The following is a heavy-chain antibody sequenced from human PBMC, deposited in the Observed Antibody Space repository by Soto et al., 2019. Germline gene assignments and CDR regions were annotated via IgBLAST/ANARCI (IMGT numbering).Heavy chain of an antibody. Sequence: SDTLSLTCSVSGGSVYDFYWNWLRQTPGKGLEWIGNIYNNGRTNYNPSLKNRVTISIDTSKNQFSLHLSSATTADTAMYFCARGHGIYVRFDSWGQGTLVTVSS. CDR1: GGSVYDFY. CDR3: ARGHGIYVRFDS. V-gene: IGHV4-59*02. CDR2: IYNNGRT. D-gene: IGHD3-10*02. J-gene: IGHJ4*02.